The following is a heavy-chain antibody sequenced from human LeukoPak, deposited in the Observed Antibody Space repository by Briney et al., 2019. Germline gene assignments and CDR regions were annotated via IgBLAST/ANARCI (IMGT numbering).Heavy chain of an antibody. V-gene: IGHV1-46*01. Sequence: ASVKVSCKASGYSLTTYYMHWVRQAPGQGLEWMGIINPSGGSTTYAQKFQGRVTMTRDTSTSTVYMELSSLRSEDTAMYYCANYYASSGYFRWGQGTLVTVSS. CDR1: GYSLTTYY. CDR3: ANYYASSGYFR. J-gene: IGHJ4*02. CDR2: INPSGGST. D-gene: IGHD3-22*01.